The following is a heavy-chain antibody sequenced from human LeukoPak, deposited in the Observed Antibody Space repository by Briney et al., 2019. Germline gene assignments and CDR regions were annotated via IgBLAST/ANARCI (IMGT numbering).Heavy chain of an antibody. CDR1: GGSISSYY. D-gene: IGHD2-2*01. Sequence: SETLSLTCTVSGGSISSYYWSWIRQPPGKGLEWIASIHYFGTTYYNPSLKSRVTISVDTSKNHFSLKLSSVTAADTAVYYCARGPTYQPIDYWGQGTLVTVSS. CDR3: ARGPTYQPIDY. CDR2: IHYFGTT. V-gene: IGHV4-59*05. J-gene: IGHJ4*02.